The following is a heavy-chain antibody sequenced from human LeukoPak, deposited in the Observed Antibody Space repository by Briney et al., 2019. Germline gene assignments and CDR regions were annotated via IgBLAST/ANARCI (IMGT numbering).Heavy chain of an antibody. J-gene: IGHJ4*02. D-gene: IGHD2-2*02. CDR2: IQYDGSFK. CDR1: GFTFSFYG. CDR3: AKTSDQLLYSKFDF. Sequence: GGSLRLSCATSGFTFSFYGMHWVRQAPGKGLEWVAFIQYDGSFKFYADSVRGRFSISRDNSKNTLFLQMNSLRADDTAVYYCAKTSDQLLYSKFDFWGQGTLVTVSS. V-gene: IGHV3-30*02.